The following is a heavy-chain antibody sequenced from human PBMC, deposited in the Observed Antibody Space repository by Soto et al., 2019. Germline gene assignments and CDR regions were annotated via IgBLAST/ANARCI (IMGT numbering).Heavy chain of an antibody. CDR2: IIPVLGTT. V-gene: IGHV1-69*01. CDR1: RDTFNDYA. D-gene: IGHD2-2*02. CDR3: AAGGSNGYIR. J-gene: IGHJ4*02. Sequence: QVQLVQSGAEVRKPGSSVKVSCKASRDTFNDYAITWVRQAPGQGLEWMGGIIPVLGTTKYAQKFQGRVTMTADESTSTAYMELNSLTSEDRAVYHCAAGGSNGYIRWGQGTQVSVSS.